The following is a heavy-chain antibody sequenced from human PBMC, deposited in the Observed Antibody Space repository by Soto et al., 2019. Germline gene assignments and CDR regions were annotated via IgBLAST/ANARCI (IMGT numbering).Heavy chain of an antibody. J-gene: IGHJ4*02. CDR2: ISAYNGNT. D-gene: IGHD3-3*01. V-gene: IGHV1-18*01. Sequence: GASVKVSCKASGYTFTSYGISWVRQAPGQGLEWMGWISAYNGNTNYAQKLQGRVTMTTDTSTSTAYMELRSLRSDDTAVYYCARGPSYYDFWSGYYFFFDYWGQGTLVTVSS. CDR1: GYTFTSYG. CDR3: ARGPSYYDFWSGYYFFFDY.